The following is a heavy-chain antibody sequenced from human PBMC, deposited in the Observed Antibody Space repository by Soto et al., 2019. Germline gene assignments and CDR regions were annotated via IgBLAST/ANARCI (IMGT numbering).Heavy chain of an antibody. V-gene: IGHV3-23*01. Sequence: EVQLLESGGGLVQPGGSLRLSCAASGFTFSSYAMSWVRQAPGKGLEWVSAISGSGGSTYYADSVKGRFTSSRDNSKNPLYMQMNSLRAEETAVYYCAKIKGYCSGGSCYSANYYYYMGVWGKGTTVTVSS. D-gene: IGHD2-15*01. CDR1: GFTFSSYA. J-gene: IGHJ6*03. CDR3: AKIKGYCSGGSCYSANYYYYMGV. CDR2: ISGSGGST.